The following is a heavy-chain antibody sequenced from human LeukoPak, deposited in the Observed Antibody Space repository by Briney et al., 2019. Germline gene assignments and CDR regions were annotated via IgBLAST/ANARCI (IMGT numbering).Heavy chain of an antibody. CDR3: ARWATITSFDY. CDR1: GFTFSSYW. J-gene: IGHJ4*02. Sequence: GGSLRLSCAAAGFTFSSYWMHWVRQAPGKGLVWVSRINSDGSSTSYADSVKGRFTISRDNAKNTLYLQMNSLRAEDTAVYYCARWATITSFDYRGQGTLVTVSS. D-gene: IGHD5-12*01. V-gene: IGHV3-74*01. CDR2: INSDGSST.